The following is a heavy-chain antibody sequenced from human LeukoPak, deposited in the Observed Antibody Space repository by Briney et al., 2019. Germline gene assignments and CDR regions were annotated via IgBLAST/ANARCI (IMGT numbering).Heavy chain of an antibody. Sequence: GGSLRLFCAASGFSFTTYGMHWVRQAPLKGLEWLAAISYDGRNQNYADSVKGRFTIFRDNSQNTLYLQMNSLRAEDTALYYCVKDRTINGRSSPFDSWGQGTLVTVSS. J-gene: IGHJ4*02. V-gene: IGHV3-30*18. CDR2: ISYDGRNQ. CDR3: VKDRTINGRSSPFDS. D-gene: IGHD1-26*01. CDR1: GFSFTTYG.